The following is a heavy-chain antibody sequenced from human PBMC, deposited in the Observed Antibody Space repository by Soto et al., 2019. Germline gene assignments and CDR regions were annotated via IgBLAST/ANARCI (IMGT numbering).Heavy chain of an antibody. Sequence: SVKVSCKASGVTFSSYAISWVRQAPGQGLEWMGGIIPIFGTANYAQKFQGRVTITADESTSTAYMELSSLRSEDTAVYYCARGVGAAAGYDAFDIWGQGTMVTVSS. D-gene: IGHD6-13*01. CDR2: IIPIFGTA. J-gene: IGHJ3*02. CDR3: ARGVGAAAGYDAFDI. V-gene: IGHV1-69*13. CDR1: GVTFSSYA.